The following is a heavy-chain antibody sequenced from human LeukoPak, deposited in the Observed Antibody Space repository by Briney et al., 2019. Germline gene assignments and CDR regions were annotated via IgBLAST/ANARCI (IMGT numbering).Heavy chain of an antibody. CDR1: GYTFTSYG. Sequence: ASVKVSCKASGYTFTSYGISWVRQAPGQGLEWMGWISAYNGNTNYVQKLQGRVTMTTDTSTSTAYMELRSLRSDDTAVYYCARWGVGGAYYYDSSGYYYIFDYWGQGTLVTVSS. CDR2: ISAYNGNT. J-gene: IGHJ4*02. V-gene: IGHV1-18*01. CDR3: ARWGVGGAYYYDSSGYYYIFDY. D-gene: IGHD3-22*01.